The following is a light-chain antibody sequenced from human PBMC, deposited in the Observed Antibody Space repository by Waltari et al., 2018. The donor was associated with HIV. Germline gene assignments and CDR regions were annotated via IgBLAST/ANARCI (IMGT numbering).Light chain of an antibody. CDR1: SSNIGTNY. V-gene: IGLV1-51*01. CDR2: DNN. Sequence: QSALTQPPSVSAAPGQRVTISCSGSSSNIGTNYVSWYQHLPGAAPKLLIYDNNNRPSGIPDRFSGSKSGTSATLVITGLQTGDEADYYCGTWDSSLSAVFGGGTKLTVL. J-gene: IGLJ3*02. CDR3: GTWDSSLSAV.